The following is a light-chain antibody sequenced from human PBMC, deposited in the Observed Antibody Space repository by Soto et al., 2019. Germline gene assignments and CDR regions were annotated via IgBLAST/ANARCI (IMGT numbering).Light chain of an antibody. J-gene: IGKJ1*01. CDR1: QSVSSN. CDR2: AAS. CDR3: QQYNYWPPWT. Sequence: EIVMTQSPATPSVSPGERATLSCRASQSVSSNLAWYQQKPGQAPRLLIYAASTRATGIPARFSGSGSGIEFTLTISSLQSEDFAVYYCQQYNYWPPWTFGQGTKVEIK. V-gene: IGKV3-15*01.